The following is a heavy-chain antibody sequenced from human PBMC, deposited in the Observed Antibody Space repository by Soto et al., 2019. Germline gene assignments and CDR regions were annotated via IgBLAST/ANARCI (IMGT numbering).Heavy chain of an antibody. V-gene: IGHV1-46*03. CDR1: GYTFTSYY. D-gene: IGHD3-3*01. Sequence: QVQLVQSGAEVKKPGASVKVSCKASGYTFTSYYMHWVRQAPGQGLEWLGIINPSGGSTSYAKKFQGRVTITRDTSTSTVYMEMSSLRSEETAVYYCARDSGDFWSGYRPWNHFAYWGQGTLVTVSS. J-gene: IGHJ4*02. CDR2: INPSGGST. CDR3: ARDSGDFWSGYRPWNHFAY.